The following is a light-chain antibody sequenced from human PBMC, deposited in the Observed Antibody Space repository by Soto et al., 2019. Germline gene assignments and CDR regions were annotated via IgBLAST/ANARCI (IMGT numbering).Light chain of an antibody. CDR2: GAS. Sequence: ETVMTQSPATLSVSPGEGATLSCRASQSLNTNLAWYQQKPGQAPRLLIYGASTRATGIPARFSGSGSGTEFTLTISSLQSEDFAVYYCQQYNNWPPWTFGQGTKVDIK. CDR3: QQYNNWPPWT. CDR1: QSLNTN. J-gene: IGKJ1*01. V-gene: IGKV3-15*01.